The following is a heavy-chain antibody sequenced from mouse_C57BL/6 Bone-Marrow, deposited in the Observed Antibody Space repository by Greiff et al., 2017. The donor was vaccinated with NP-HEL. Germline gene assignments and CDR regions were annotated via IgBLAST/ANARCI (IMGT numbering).Heavy chain of an antibody. CDR1: GFTFSDYG. J-gene: IGHJ3*01. Sequence: EVQRVESGGGLVKPGGSLKLSCAASGFTFSDYGMHWVRQAPEKGLEWVAYISSGSSPIYYADTVKGRFTISRDNAKNTLFLQMTSLRSEDTAMYYCARGSNWDRFAYWGQGTLVTVSA. V-gene: IGHV5-17*01. CDR2: ISSGSSPI. CDR3: ARGSNWDRFAY. D-gene: IGHD4-1*02.